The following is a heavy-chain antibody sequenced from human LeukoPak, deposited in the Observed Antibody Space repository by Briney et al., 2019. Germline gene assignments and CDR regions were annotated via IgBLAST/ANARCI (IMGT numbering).Heavy chain of an antibody. CDR2: ISGSGGST. Sequence: PGGSLRLSCAASRFTVSSNYMIWVRQAPGKGLEWVSAISGSGGSTYYADSVKGRFTISRDNSKNTLYLQMNSLRAEDTAVYYCAKGVTGTRRGDAFDIWGQGTMVTVSS. V-gene: IGHV3-23*01. CDR3: AKGVTGTRRGDAFDI. D-gene: IGHD1-20*01. J-gene: IGHJ3*02. CDR1: RFTVSSNY.